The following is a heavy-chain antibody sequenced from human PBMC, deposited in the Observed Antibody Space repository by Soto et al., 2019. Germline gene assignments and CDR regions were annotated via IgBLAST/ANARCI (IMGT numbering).Heavy chain of an antibody. D-gene: IGHD3-22*01. Sequence: QIQLVQSGTEVVQPGSSVKVSCKASGGSFSGYGVSWVRQAPGQGLEWMGGLIPIFASRDFAPKFQDRVTFSADDSMRTVYMELTGLRPEDTAIYYCATNTMIELLISHFDLWGQGTKVIVSS. J-gene: IGHJ3*01. CDR3: ATNTMIELLISHFDL. CDR2: LIPIFASR. V-gene: IGHV1-69*12. CDR1: GGSFSGYG.